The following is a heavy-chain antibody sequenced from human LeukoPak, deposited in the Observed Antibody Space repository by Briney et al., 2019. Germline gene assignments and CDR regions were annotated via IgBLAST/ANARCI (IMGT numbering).Heavy chain of an antibody. D-gene: IGHD2/OR15-2a*01. CDR3: ARDCSSTTCQGPVLDF. Sequence: APVKTSCKPSRSPFTRHYVHSVRQAPGQGLEGMSIIHPSGGNARNTQNFQGRVTMTRDMSTSTVYLELSSLRSEDTAVYYCARDCSSTTCQGPVLDFWGQGTLVTVSS. V-gene: IGHV1-46*01. CDR2: IHPSGGNA. J-gene: IGHJ4*02. CDR1: RSPFTRHY.